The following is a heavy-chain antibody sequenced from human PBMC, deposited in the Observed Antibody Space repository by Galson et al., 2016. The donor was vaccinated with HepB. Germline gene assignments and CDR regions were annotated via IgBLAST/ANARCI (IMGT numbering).Heavy chain of an antibody. Sequence: PALVKPTQTLTLTCSFSGFSLSTPGVGVGWLRQPPGKALEWLALIYWDDDARYSPSLKSRLTITKDTSENQVVLTMTNMDPVDAGTYYCAHRRPSETGRPPPKYFDSWGQGTLVTVSS. CDR1: GFSLSTPGVG. J-gene: IGHJ4*02. V-gene: IGHV2-5*02. D-gene: IGHD3-9*01. CDR2: IYWDDDA. CDR3: AHRRPSETGRPPPKYFDS.